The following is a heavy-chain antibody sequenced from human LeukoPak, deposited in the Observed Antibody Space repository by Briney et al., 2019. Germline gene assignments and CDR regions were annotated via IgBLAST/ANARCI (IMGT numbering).Heavy chain of an antibody. CDR2: ISYDGSNK. D-gene: IGHD6-13*01. CDR1: GFTFSSYG. Sequence: GRSLRLSCAASGFTFSSYGMHWARQAPGKGLEWVAVISYDGSNKYYADSVKGRFTISRDNSKNTLYLQMNSLRAEDTAVYYCAGRLAAAAAWGQGTLVTVSS. V-gene: IGHV3-30*03. J-gene: IGHJ5*02. CDR3: AGRLAAAAA.